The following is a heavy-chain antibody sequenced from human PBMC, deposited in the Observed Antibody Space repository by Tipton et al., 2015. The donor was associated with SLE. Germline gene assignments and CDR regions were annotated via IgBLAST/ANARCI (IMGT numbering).Heavy chain of an antibody. CDR2: ISYDGSDK. Sequence: SLRLSCAASGFTFSSYTMNWLRQAPGKGLEWVAVISYDGSDKYHADSVKGRFTISRDNSKNTLYLQMNSLRVEDTAVYYCARDSPGYWGQGTLVTVSS. J-gene: IGHJ4*02. CDR1: GFTFSSYT. CDR3: ARDSPGY. V-gene: IGHV3-30*04.